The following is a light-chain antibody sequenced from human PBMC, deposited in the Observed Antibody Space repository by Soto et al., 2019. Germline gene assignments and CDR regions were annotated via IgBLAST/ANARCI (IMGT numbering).Light chain of an antibody. CDR3: QQYRTPPPSWT. CDR2: SSS. Sequence: VLTQSPGTLSLSPGDRATLSCRASQSVSSTYLAWYQQRPGQAPRLLIYSSSSRASGIPDRFSGSGSGTDFTLTISRLEAEDFAVYYCQQYRTPPPSWTFGQGTKVEIK. V-gene: IGKV3-20*01. J-gene: IGKJ1*01. CDR1: QSVSSTY.